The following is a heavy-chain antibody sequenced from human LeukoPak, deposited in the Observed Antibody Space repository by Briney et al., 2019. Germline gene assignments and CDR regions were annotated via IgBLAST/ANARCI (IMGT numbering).Heavy chain of an antibody. CDR1: GGSISSGGYS. J-gene: IGHJ5*02. Sequence: SETLSLTCAVSGGSISSGGYSWSWIRQPPGKGLEWIGYIYHSGSTYYNPSLKSRVTISVDTSKNQFSLKLSSVTAADTAVYYCARIAVAVGWFDPWGQGTLVTVSS. D-gene: IGHD6-19*01. CDR2: IYHSGST. V-gene: IGHV4-30-2*01. CDR3: ARIAVAVGWFDP.